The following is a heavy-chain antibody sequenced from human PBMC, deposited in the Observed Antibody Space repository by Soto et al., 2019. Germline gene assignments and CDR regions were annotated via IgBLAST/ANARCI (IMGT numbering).Heavy chain of an antibody. D-gene: IGHD3-3*01. V-gene: IGHV4-39*01. CDR2: IYYSGST. CDR3: ARLAVFGVVMPNSYYYYYMDV. CDR1: GGSISSSSYY. Sequence: KQSQTLSLTCTVSGGSISSSSYYWGWIRQPPGKGLEWIGSIYYSGSTYYNPSLKSRVTISVDTSKNQFSLKLSSVTAADTAVYYCARLAVFGVVMPNSYYYYYMDVWGKGTTVTVSS. J-gene: IGHJ6*03.